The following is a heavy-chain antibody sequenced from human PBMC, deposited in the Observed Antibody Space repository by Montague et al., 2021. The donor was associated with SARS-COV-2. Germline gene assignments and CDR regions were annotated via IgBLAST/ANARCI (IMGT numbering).Heavy chain of an antibody. D-gene: IGHD3-9*01. Sequence: SLRLSCAASGFTFSSYGMHWVRQAPGEGLEWVAVISYDGSNKYYADSVKGRFTISRDNSKNTLYLQMNSLRAEDTAVYYCAKGTYYDILTGYYYYFDYWGQGTLVTVSS. J-gene: IGHJ4*02. V-gene: IGHV3-30*18. CDR1: GFTFSSYG. CDR3: AKGTYYDILTGYYYYFDY. CDR2: ISYDGSNK.